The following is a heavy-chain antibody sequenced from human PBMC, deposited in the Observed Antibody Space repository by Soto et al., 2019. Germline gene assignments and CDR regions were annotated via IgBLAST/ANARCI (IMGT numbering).Heavy chain of an antibody. J-gene: IGHJ4*02. CDR2: ISYDGSNK. V-gene: IGHV3-30*03. D-gene: IGHD3-3*01. CDR1: GFTFSSYG. CDR3: ARDLTHYDFWSPFDY. Sequence: QVQLVESGGGVVQPGRSLRLSCAASGFTFSSYGMHWVRQAPGKGLEWVAVISYDGSNKYYADSVKGRFTISRDNSKNTLYLQMNSLRAEDTDVYYCARDLTHYDFWSPFDYWGQGTLVTVSS.